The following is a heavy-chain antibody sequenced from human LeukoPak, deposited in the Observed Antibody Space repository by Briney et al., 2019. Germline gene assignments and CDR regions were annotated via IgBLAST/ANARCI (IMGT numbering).Heavy chain of an antibody. CDR1: GFTFSSYS. CDR3: ARELVHRSDY. CDR2: IDSISSTI. J-gene: IGHJ4*02. Sequence: GGSLRLSCAASGFTFSSYSMNWVRQAPGKGLEWVSYIDSISSTIYYADSVRGRFTISRDNAKTSLYLQMNSLRDEDTAVYYCARELVHRSDYWGQGTLVTVSS. V-gene: IGHV3-48*02. D-gene: IGHD1-1*01.